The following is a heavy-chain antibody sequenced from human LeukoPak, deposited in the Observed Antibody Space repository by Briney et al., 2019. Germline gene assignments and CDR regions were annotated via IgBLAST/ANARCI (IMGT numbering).Heavy chain of an antibody. CDR2: ISGSGGST. J-gene: IGHJ4*02. CDR3: AKDLKRFLEWLLFDY. V-gene: IGHV3-23*01. CDR1: GGSFSGYY. Sequence: LSLSCAVYGGSFSGYYWSWVRQAPGKGLEWVSAISGSGGSTYYADSVKGRFTISRDNSKNTLYLQMNSLRAEDTAVYYCAKDLKRFLEWLLFDYWGQGTLVTVSS. D-gene: IGHD3-3*01.